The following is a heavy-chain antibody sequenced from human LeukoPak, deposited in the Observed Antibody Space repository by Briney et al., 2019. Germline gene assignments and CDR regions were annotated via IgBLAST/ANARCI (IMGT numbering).Heavy chain of an antibody. CDR3: ARDTVVTARYYYGMDV. CDR2: ISAYNGNT. Sequence: ASVKVSCKASGYTFTSYGISWVRQAPGQGLEWMGWISAYNGNTNYAQKLQGRVTMTTDTSTSTAYMELRSLRSDDTAVYYCARDTVVTARYYYGMDVWGQGTTVTVSS. J-gene: IGHJ6*02. V-gene: IGHV1-18*01. D-gene: IGHD4-23*01. CDR1: GYTFTSYG.